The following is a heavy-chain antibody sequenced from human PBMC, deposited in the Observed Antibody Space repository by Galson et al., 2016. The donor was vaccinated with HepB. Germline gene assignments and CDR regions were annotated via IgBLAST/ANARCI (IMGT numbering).Heavy chain of an antibody. Sequence: SLRLSCAASGFTFSRYDMHWVRQATRKGLEWVSSIGTSGDAYYADSVKGRFSISRENAKNSLFLQMNSLTAGDTAVYYCTRGPGQWLEPGTNFELWGQGTLVTISS. CDR1: GFTFSRYD. J-gene: IGHJ5*02. V-gene: IGHV3-13*01. CDR2: IGTSGDA. CDR3: TRGPGQWLEPGTNFEL. D-gene: IGHD6-19*01.